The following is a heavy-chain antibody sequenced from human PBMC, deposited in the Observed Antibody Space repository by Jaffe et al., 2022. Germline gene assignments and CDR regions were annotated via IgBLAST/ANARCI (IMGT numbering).Heavy chain of an antibody. CDR3: ARDPGRTVTMLGYYFDY. CDR2: IIPIFGTA. CDR1: GGTFSSYA. J-gene: IGHJ4*02. V-gene: IGHV1-69*01. Sequence: QVQLVQSGAEVKKPGSSVKVSCKASGGTFSSYAISWVRQAPGQGLEWMGGIIPIFGTANYAQKFQGRVTITADESTSTAYMELSSLRSEDTAVYYCARDPGRTVTMLGYYFDYWGQGTLVTVSS. D-gene: IGHD4-17*01.